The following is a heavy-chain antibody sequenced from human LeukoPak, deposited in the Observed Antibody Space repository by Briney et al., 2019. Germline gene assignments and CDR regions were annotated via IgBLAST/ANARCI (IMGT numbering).Heavy chain of an antibody. CDR2: IRHDGSIK. V-gene: IGHV3-30*02. CDR1: GFIFSTDG. D-gene: IGHD3-16*01. Sequence: GGSLRLSCAASGFIFSTDGMYWVRQAPGKGLEWVAFIRHDGSIKNYADSVKGRSTISRDNSKNTLYLQMNSLRAEDTAVYYCAKDSLADIDYWGQGTLVTVSS. CDR3: AKDSLADIDY. J-gene: IGHJ4*02.